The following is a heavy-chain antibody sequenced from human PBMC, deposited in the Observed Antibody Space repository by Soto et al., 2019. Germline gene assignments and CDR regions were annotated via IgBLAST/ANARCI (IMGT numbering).Heavy chain of an antibody. Sequence: PGGSLRLSCAASGFTFSSYGMHWVRQAPGKGLEWVAVIWYDGSNKYYADSVKGRFTISRDNSKNTLYLQMNSLRAEDTAVYYCARVSYYGSGSYYFVYYYYYMDVWGKGTTVTVSS. J-gene: IGHJ6*03. CDR1: GFTFSSYG. CDR2: IWYDGSNK. CDR3: ARVSYYGSGSYYFVYYYYYMDV. V-gene: IGHV3-33*01. D-gene: IGHD3-10*01.